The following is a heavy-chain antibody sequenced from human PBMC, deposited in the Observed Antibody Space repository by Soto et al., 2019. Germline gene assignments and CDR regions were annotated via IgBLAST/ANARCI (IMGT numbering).Heavy chain of an antibody. CDR3: AMVGTSVKPTPQDV. CDR1: GYIFVNYG. Sequence: QVQLVQSGDEVRKPGSSVKVSCKASGYIFVNYGIAWVRQAPGQGLGWVGWISPYSGNTHYASKVQGRLTMTTDTATSTAYMDLGSLTSGDTAVYYCAMVGTSVKPTPQDVWGQGTTVTVSS. J-gene: IGHJ6*02. D-gene: IGHD2-15*01. V-gene: IGHV1-18*01. CDR2: ISPYSGNT.